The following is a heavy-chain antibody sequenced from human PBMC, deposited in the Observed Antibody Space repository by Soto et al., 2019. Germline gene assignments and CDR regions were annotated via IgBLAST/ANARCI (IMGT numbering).Heavy chain of an antibody. CDR1: GGSISSYY. CDR3: AREIVGHDYGEFGLDY. D-gene: IGHD4-17*01. V-gene: IGHV4-59*01. CDR2: IYYSGST. Sequence: SETLSLTCTVSGGSISSYYWSWIRQPPGKGLEWIGYIYYSGSTNYNPSLKSRVTISVDTSKNQFSLKLSSVTAADTAVYYCAREIVGHDYGEFGLDYWGQGTLVTVSS. J-gene: IGHJ4*02.